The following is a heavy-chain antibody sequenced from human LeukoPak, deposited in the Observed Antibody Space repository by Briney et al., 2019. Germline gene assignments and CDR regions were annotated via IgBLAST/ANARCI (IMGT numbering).Heavy chain of an antibody. V-gene: IGHV3-53*05. Sequence: SGGSLRLSCAASGFTVSSNYMSWVRQAPGKGLEWVSTIYSGGSTYYADSVKGRFTISRDNSKNTLYLQMNSLRAEDTAVYYCARTSTVTTHFQHWGQGTLVTVSS. CDR2: IYSGGST. J-gene: IGHJ1*01. CDR3: ARTSTVTTHFQH. D-gene: IGHD4-17*01. CDR1: GFTVSSNY.